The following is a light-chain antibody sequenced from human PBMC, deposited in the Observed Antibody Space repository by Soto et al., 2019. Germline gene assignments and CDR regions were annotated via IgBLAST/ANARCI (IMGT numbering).Light chain of an antibody. V-gene: IGKV3-15*01. J-gene: IGKJ1*01. Sequence: EIVMTQSPATLSVSPGERATLSCRASQSVSSNLAWYQQKPGQAPRLLIYGASTRSTGIPARISGSGSGTEFTLNISSLQSEDFAVYYCQPYNNLWTFGHGTKVEI. CDR3: QPYNNLWT. CDR2: GAS. CDR1: QSVSSN.